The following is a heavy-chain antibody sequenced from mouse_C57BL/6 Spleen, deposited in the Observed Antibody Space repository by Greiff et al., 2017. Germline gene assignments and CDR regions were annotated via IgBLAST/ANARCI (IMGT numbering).Heavy chain of an antibody. D-gene: IGHD1-1*01. Sequence: EVMLVESGGGLVKPGGSLKLSCAASGFTFSDYGMHWVRQAPEKGLEWVAYISSGSSTIYYADTVKGRFTISRDNAKNTLCLQMTSQRSEDTAMYYCAKEEDYYAFDYWGQGTTLTVSS. CDR3: AKEEDYYAFDY. J-gene: IGHJ2*01. V-gene: IGHV5-17*01. CDR2: ISSGSSTI. CDR1: GFTFSDYG.